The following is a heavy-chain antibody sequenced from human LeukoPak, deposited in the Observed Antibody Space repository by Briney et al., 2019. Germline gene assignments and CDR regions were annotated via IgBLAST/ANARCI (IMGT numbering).Heavy chain of an antibody. J-gene: IGHJ4*02. D-gene: IGHD3-10*01. CDR3: ARGWRSGTDFDY. Sequence: GGSLRLSCAASGFTFSDYEMYWVRLAPGKGLEWVSYINSGGYRVHYADSVEGRFTISRDNAKNSLYLQMNSLRADDTAVYYCARGWRSGTDFDYWGQGTLVTVSS. CDR1: GFTFSDYE. V-gene: IGHV3-48*03. CDR2: INSGGYRV.